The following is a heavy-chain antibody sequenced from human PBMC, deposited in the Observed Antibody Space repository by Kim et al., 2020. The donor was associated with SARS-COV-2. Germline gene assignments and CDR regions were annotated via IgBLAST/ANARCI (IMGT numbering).Heavy chain of an antibody. CDR1: GFTFSIYS. CDR2: ISTSSSYT. D-gene: IGHD2-15*01. Sequence: GGSLRLSCVASGFTFSIYSMNWVRQAPGKGLEWVSSISTSSSYTYYADSVQGRFTVSRDNAKNSLSLQMNSLRAEDTAVYFCAKIRVVVVEPHYYDNVMYVWGEETTVTVST. V-gene: IGHV3-21*01. CDR3: AKIRVVVVEPHYYDNVMYV. J-gene: IGHJ6*04.